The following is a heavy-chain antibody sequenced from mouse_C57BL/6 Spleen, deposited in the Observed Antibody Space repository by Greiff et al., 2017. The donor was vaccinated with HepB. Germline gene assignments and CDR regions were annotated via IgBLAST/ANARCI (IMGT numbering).Heavy chain of an antibody. J-gene: IGHJ2*01. Sequence: VHVKQSGAELVRPGASVKLSCTASGFNIKDYYMHWVKQRPEQGLEWIGRIDPEDGDTEYAPKFQGKATMTADTSSNTAYLQLSSLTSEDTAVYYCTTDTLYGNSDYWGQGTTLTVSS. D-gene: IGHD2-1*01. CDR3: TTDTLYGNSDY. CDR1: GFNIKDYY. V-gene: IGHV14-1*01. CDR2: IDPEDGDT.